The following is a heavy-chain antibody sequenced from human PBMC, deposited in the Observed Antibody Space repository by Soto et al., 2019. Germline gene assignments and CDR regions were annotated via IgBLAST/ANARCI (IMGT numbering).Heavy chain of an antibody. CDR3: ARTTAGRVGAFDI. CDR2: IYYSGST. D-gene: IGHD3-10*01. J-gene: IGHJ3*02. V-gene: IGHV4-59*01. CDR1: GGSISSYY. Sequence: SETLSLTCTVSGGSISSYYWSWIRQPPGKGLEWIGYIYYSGSTNYNPSLKSRVTISVDTSKNQFSLKLSSVTAADTAVYYCARTTAGRVGAFDIWGQGTKVTVSS.